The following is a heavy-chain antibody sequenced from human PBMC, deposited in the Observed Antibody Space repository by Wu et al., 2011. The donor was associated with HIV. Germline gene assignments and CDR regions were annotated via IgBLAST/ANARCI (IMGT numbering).Heavy chain of an antibody. CDR3: TREVVATYYFDY. D-gene: IGHD5-12*01. CDR2: IRASSGDT. Sequence: QVQLVQSGAEVKKPGASLRVSCKASGYNFGNYGINWVRQAPGQGLQWMGWIRASSGDTNYAQKFQGRVTMTRDTSTSTVYMELSSLRSEDTAVYYCTREVVATYYFDYWGQGTLVTVSS. CDR1: GYNFGNYG. J-gene: IGHJ4*02. V-gene: IGHV1-18*01.